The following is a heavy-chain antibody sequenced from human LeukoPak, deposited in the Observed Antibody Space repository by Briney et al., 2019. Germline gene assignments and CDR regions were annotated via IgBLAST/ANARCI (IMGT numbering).Heavy chain of an antibody. V-gene: IGHV3-21*01. D-gene: IGHD3-22*01. Sequence: GGSLRLSCAASGFTFSSYSMNRVRQAPGKGLEWVSSISSSSSYIYYADSVKGRFTISRDNAKNSLYLQMNSLRAEDTAVYYCARGWLLRYDAFDIWGQGTMVTVSS. J-gene: IGHJ3*02. CDR3: ARGWLLRYDAFDI. CDR1: GFTFSSYS. CDR2: ISSSSSYI.